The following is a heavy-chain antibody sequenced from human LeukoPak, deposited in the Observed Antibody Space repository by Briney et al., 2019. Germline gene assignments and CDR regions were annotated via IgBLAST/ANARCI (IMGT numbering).Heavy chain of an antibody. CDR3: ARGGIQVSGIDEFDY. J-gene: IGHJ4*02. Sequence: GGSLRLSCAASGFTFIDYDMHWVRQVIGKGLEWVSAIGIRGDTHYSGSVKGRFTISRENAESSLYLQMNRLRAEDTAVYYCARGGIQVSGIDEFDYWGQGALVTVSS. CDR2: IGIRGDT. CDR1: GFTFIDYD. V-gene: IGHV3-13*01. D-gene: IGHD6-19*01.